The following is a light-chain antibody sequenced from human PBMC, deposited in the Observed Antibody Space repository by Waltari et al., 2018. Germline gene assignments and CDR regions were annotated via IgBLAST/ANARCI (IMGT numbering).Light chain of an antibody. V-gene: IGLV2-14*01. CDR1: ERDVGAYDF. CDR2: EVS. Sequence: QSPLTQPASVSGSPGPSITISRSATERDVGAYDFVSSYQQHPGKAPHLIIYEVSNRPSGISNRFSASKSGNTASLTISGLQAEDEADYYCSSYTTSSAPGVFGTGTRVTVL. J-gene: IGLJ1*01. CDR3: SSYTTSSAPGV.